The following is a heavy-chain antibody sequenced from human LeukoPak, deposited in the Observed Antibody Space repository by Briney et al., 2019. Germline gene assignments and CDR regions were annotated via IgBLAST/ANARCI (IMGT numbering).Heavy chain of an antibody. J-gene: IGHJ4*02. CDR2: IIPIFGTA. CDR1: GGTFSSYA. CDR3: ARDRGDGYNDY. D-gene: IGHD5-24*01. V-gene: IGHV1-69*06. Sequence: GASVKVSCKASGGTFSSYAISWVRQAPGQGLEWMGGIIPIFGTANYAQKFQGRVTITADKSTSTAYMELSSLRSEDTAVYYCARDRGDGYNDYWGQGTLVTVSS.